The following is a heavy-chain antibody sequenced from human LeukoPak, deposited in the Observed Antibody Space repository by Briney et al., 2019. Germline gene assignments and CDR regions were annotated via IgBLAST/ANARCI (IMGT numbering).Heavy chain of an antibody. CDR3: AKVMMEDTSYGPHGY. V-gene: IGHV3-23*01. J-gene: IGHJ4*02. CDR1: GFTFSSYA. CDR2: ISGGGGST. Sequence: PGGSLRPSCAASGFTFSSYAMSWVRQAPGKGLEWVSAISGGGGSTYYADSVKGRFTISRDNSKNTLYLQMNSLRAEDTAVYYCAKVMMEDTSYGPHGYWGQGTLVTVSS. D-gene: IGHD2/OR15-2a*01.